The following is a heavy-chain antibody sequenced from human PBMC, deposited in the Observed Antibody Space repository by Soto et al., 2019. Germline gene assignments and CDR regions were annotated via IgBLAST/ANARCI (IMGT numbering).Heavy chain of an antibody. D-gene: IGHD3-16*01. V-gene: IGHV4-61*01. Sequence: QVQLQESGPGLVKPSETLSLTCTVSGGSVSSGSYYWSWIRQPPGKGLEWIGYIYYSGSTNYNPSLKSRVPISVDTSKNQFPLKLSSATAADTAVYYCASWGGRGDSWGQGTLVTVSS. CDR1: GGSVSSGSYY. CDR3: ASWGGRGDS. J-gene: IGHJ4*02. CDR2: IYYSGST.